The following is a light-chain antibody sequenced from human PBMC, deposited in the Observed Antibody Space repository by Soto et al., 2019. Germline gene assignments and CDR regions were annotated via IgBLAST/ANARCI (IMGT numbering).Light chain of an antibody. Sequence: QSALTQPASVSGSPGQSITISGTGTSSDVGGYNYVSWYQQHQGKAPKLMIYDVSTRLSGVSNRFSGSKSGNTASLTISGRQAEDEADSYCSSYTSSSTLDVFGTGTKVPVL. J-gene: IGLJ1*01. CDR2: DVS. CDR3: SSYTSSSTLDV. CDR1: SSDVGGYNY. V-gene: IGLV2-14*01.